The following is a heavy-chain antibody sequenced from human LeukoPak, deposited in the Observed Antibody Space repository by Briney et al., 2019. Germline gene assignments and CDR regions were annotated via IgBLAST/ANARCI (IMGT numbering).Heavy chain of an antibody. CDR2: IYYTGSS. CDR1: TGSISSGGYF. D-gene: IGHD2-21*02. V-gene: IGHV4-31*01. J-gene: IGHJ3*02. Sequence: PSQTLSLTCTVSTGSISSGGYFWSWIRQHPEKGLEWIGYIYYTGSSYYNPSLDSQSTISLDTSRSQFSLKLSSVTAADTAVYYCARVTFGGADCRFGGGLDIWGQGIMVTVSS. CDR3: ARVTFGGADCRFGGGLDI.